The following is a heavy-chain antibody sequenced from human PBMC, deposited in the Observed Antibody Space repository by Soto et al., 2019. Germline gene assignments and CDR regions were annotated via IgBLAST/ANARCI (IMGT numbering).Heavy chain of an antibody. J-gene: IGHJ6*03. CDR3: ARGMGYYDILTGYRMDV. Sequence: QVQLVESGGGVVQPGRSLRLSCAASGFTFSSYGMHWVRQAPGKGLEWVAVIWYDGSNKYYADSVKGRFTISRDDSKNTLYLQMNRLRAEDTAVYYCARGMGYYDILTGYRMDVWGKGTTVTVSS. CDR1: GFTFSSYG. V-gene: IGHV3-33*01. CDR2: IWYDGSNK. D-gene: IGHD3-9*01.